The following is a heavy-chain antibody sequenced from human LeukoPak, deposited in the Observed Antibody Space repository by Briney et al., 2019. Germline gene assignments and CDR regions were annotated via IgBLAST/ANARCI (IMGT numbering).Heavy chain of an antibody. CDR1: GFTFSTYC. Sequence: GGSLRLSCADSGFTFSTYCMYWVRQAPGKGLEWVSHIMSSSSTINYADSVKGRFTISRDNAQNSLYLRMNSLRDEDTAVYYCARSMAHDYWGQGALVIVSS. CDR2: IMSSSSTI. CDR3: ARSMAHDY. D-gene: IGHD5-24*01. V-gene: IGHV3-48*02. J-gene: IGHJ4*02.